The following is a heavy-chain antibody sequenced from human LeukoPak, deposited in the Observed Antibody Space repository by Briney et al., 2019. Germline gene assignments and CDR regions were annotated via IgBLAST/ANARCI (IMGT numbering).Heavy chain of an antibody. V-gene: IGHV3-9*01. CDR3: AKDNSFDGGYAGGDAFDI. J-gene: IGHJ3*02. D-gene: IGHD5-12*01. CDR1: GFTFDDYA. Sequence: PGGSLRLSCAASGFTFDDYAMHWVRQAPGKGLEWVSGISWNSGSIGYADSVKGRFTISRDNAKNSLYLQMNSLRAEDTALYYCAKDNSFDGGYAGGDAFDIWGQGTMVTVSS. CDR2: ISWNSGSI.